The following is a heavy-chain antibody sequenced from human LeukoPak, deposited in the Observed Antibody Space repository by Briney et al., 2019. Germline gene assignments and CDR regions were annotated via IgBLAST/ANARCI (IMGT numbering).Heavy chain of an antibody. CDR3: ARAPNYDFWSGYYWFDP. D-gene: IGHD3-3*01. CDR2: IYHSGST. J-gene: IGHJ5*02. CDR1: GGSISSGGYY. V-gene: IGHV4-30-2*01. Sequence: PSQTLSLTCTVSGGSISSGGYYWSWIRQPPGKGLEWIGYIYHSGSTYYNPSLKSRVTISVDRSKNQFSLKLSSVTAADTAIYYCARAPNYDFWSGYYWFDPWGQGTLVTVSS.